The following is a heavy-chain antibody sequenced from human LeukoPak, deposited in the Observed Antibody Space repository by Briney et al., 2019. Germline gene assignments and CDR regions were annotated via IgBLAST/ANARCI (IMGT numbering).Heavy chain of an antibody. V-gene: IGHV1-69*04. D-gene: IGHD5-24*01. CDR2: IIPILGIA. CDR1: GGTFSSYA. Sequence: SVKVSCKASGGTFSSYAISWVRQAPGQGLEWMGRIIPILGIANYAQKFQGRVTNTADKSTSTAYMELSSLRSEDTAVYYCARFGGGYNQTLDYWGQGTLVTVSS. J-gene: IGHJ4*02. CDR3: ARFGGGYNQTLDY.